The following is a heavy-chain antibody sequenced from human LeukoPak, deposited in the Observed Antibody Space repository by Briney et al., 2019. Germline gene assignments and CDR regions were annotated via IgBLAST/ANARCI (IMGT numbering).Heavy chain of an antibody. V-gene: IGHV4-34*01. D-gene: IGHD1-26*01. J-gene: IGHJ4*02. CDR1: GESFSGYY. Sequence: PSETLSLTCAVNGESFSGYYWSWIRQTPRKGLEWIGEFNHTGGTNYNPSLKSRVTISGDTSKNQFSLKLSSVTATDTAMYYCARRPRNSGTYDGPSGLDYWGQGTLVTVSS. CDR3: ARRPRNSGTYDGPSGLDY. CDR2: FNHTGGT.